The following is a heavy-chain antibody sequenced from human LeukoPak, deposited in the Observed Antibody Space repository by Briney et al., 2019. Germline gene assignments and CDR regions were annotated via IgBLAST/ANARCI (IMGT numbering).Heavy chain of an antibody. Sequence: SETLSLTCTVYGGSFSGYYWSWIRQSPGKGLEWIGEINHSGSAKYISSLKSRLTISVDTSKNQFSLRLTSVSAADTAVNYCASQTFSGYHDYWGQGTLVTVSS. V-gene: IGHV4-34*01. CDR2: INHSGSA. J-gene: IGHJ4*02. CDR3: ASQTFSGYHDY. D-gene: IGHD3-22*01. CDR1: GGSFSGYY.